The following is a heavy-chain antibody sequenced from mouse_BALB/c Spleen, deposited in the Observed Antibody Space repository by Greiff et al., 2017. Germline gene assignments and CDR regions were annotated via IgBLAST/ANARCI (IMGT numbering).Heavy chain of an antibody. CDR1: GYTFTDYE. CDR3: TRYPRYFDV. Sequence: QVQLKQSGAELVRPGASVTLSCKASGYTFTDYEMHWVKQTPVHGLEWIGAIDPETGGTAYNQKFKGKATLTADKSSSTAYMELRSLTSEDSAVYYCTRYPRYFDVWGAGTTVTVSS. V-gene: IGHV1-15*01. J-gene: IGHJ1*01. CDR2: IDPETGGT.